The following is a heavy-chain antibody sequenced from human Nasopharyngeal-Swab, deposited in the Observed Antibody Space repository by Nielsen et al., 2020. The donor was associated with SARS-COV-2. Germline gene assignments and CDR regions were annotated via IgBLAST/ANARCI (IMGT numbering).Heavy chain of an antibody. CDR1: GGSISGDY. CDR2: IYYSGST. Sequence: SETLSLTCTVSGGSISGDYWSWIRQPPGKGLEWIGYIYYSGSTNYNPSLKSRVTISVDTSKNQFSLKLSSVTAADTAVYYCARVGVLRYFDNWFDPWGQGTLVTVSS. D-gene: IGHD3-9*01. V-gene: IGHV4-59*01. CDR3: ARVGVLRYFDNWFDP. J-gene: IGHJ5*02.